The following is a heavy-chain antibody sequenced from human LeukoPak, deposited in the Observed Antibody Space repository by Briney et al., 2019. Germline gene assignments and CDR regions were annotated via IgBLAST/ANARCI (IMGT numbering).Heavy chain of an antibody. V-gene: IGHV1-69*13. CDR1: GGAFSKTA. Sequence: SVKVSCKASGGAFSKTAINWVRQAPGRGLEWMGGFIPFYDATNYAQRFQGRLTITVDGSASTAYMELTSLTSEDTAIYYCATMQGYSYSVSWGQGTLITVSS. D-gene: IGHD5-18*01. J-gene: IGHJ4*02. CDR2: FIPFYDAT. CDR3: ATMQGYSYSVS.